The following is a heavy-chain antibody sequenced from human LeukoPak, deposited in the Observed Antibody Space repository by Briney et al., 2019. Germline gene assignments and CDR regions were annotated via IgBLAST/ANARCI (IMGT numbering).Heavy chain of an antibody. CDR3: ARHGSYRDY. Sequence: PSETLSLTCTVSGGSISSNSYYWGWLRQPPGKGLEWIGSIYYSGSTYYNPTLKSRFTISVDTSKNQFSRKLSSVTAADTAVYYCARHGSYRDYWGQGTLVTVSS. CDR1: GGSISSNSYY. J-gene: IGHJ4*02. CDR2: IYYSGST. D-gene: IGHD2-2*03. V-gene: IGHV4-39*01.